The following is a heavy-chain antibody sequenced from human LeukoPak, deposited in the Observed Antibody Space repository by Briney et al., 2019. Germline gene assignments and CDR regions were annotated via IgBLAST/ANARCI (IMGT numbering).Heavy chain of an antibody. V-gene: IGHV4-59*08. D-gene: IGHD3-3*01. Sequence: SETLSLTCTVSGGSISSYYWSWIRQPPGKGLEWIGYIYYSGSTNYSPSLKSRVTISVDTSKNQFSLKLSSVTAADTAVYYCARVVRFLEWLLYSGPLYYFDYWGQGTLVTVSS. CDR1: GGSISSYY. J-gene: IGHJ4*02. CDR3: ARVVRFLEWLLYSGPLYYFDY. CDR2: IYYSGST.